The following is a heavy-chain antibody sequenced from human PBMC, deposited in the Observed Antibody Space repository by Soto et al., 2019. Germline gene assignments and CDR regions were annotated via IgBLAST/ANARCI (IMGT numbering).Heavy chain of an antibody. J-gene: IGHJ4*02. CDR1: GFTFSSYW. V-gene: IGHV3-74*01. Sequence: EEQLVESGGGLVQPGGSLRLSCAASGFTFSSYWMHWVRQAPGKGLVWVSRINSDGSSTSYADSVKGRFTISRDNAKNTLYLQMNSLRAEDTAVYYCARDRGYCSSTSCSQFGYWGQGTLVTVSP. CDR2: INSDGSST. CDR3: ARDRGYCSSTSCSQFGY. D-gene: IGHD2-2*01.